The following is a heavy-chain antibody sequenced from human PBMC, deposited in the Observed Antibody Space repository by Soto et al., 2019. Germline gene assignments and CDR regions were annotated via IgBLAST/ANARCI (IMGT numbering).Heavy chain of an antibody. CDR1: GFTFSSYG. J-gene: IGHJ4*02. CDR3: ARGPGGVGYVDY. Sequence: QVQLVESGGGVVQPGRSLRLSCAASGFTFSSYGMHWVRQAPGKGLEWVAVIWYDGSNKYYADSVKGRFTISRDNSKNTLYLQMNSLRAEDTAVYYCARGPGGVGYVDYCGQGTLVTVSS. V-gene: IGHV3-33*01. CDR2: IWYDGSNK. D-gene: IGHD2-8*02.